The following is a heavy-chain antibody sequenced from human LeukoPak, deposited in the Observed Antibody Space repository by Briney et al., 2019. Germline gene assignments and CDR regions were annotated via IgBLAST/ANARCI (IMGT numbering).Heavy chain of an antibody. J-gene: IGHJ6*03. CDR1: GGSISSYY. CDR3: ARVANAPYYYYMDV. CDR2: IYTSGST. Sequence: SETLSLTCTVSGGSISSYYWCWIRQPAGKGLEWIGRIYTSGSTNYNPSSKSRVTMSVDTSKNQFYLKLSSVTAADTAVYYCARVANAPYYYYMDVWGKGTTVTVSS. V-gene: IGHV4-4*07.